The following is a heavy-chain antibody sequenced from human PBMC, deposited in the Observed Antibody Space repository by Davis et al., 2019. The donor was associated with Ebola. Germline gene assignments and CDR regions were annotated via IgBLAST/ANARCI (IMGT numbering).Heavy chain of an antibody. CDR2: INPKSGGT. J-gene: IGHJ3*02. D-gene: IGHD1-26*01. V-gene: IGHV1-2*02. CDR3: ARGVDSGSYYGAFDI. CDR1: GYTFTDY. Sequence: ASVKVSCKASGYTFTDYIHWVRQAPGQGLEWMGWINPKSGGTNYAQKFQGRVTMTRDTSINTAYMELSRLRSDDTAVYYCARGVDSGSYYGAFDIWGQGTMVTVSS.